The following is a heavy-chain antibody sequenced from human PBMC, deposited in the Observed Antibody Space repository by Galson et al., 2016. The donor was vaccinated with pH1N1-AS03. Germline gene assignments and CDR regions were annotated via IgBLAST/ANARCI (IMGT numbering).Heavy chain of an antibody. J-gene: IGHJ6*02. V-gene: IGHV1-24*01. D-gene: IGHD1-1*01. CDR2: FDPEDGAK. CDR1: GYRLSELS. CDR3: VIDRRAMDRRGTTYSYYYGMDL. Sequence: SVKVSCKVSGYRLSELSMNWVRQGPIKGLEWVGTFDPEDGAKLYAQQFQGRVTMTEDTSADTAYLELSSLRSDDTAVYYCVIDRRAMDRRGTTYSYYYGMDLWGQGTSVTVSS.